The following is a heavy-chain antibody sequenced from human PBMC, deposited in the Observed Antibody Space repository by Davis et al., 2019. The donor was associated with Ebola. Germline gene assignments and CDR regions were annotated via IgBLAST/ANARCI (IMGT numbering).Heavy chain of an antibody. D-gene: IGHD2-2*01. V-gene: IGHV4-4*02. J-gene: IGHJ6*02. CDR3: ARSTYCSSTSCFIYYYYGMDV. CDR1: GGSISSSNW. Sequence: SETLSLTCAVSGGSISSSNWWSWVRQPPGKGLEWIGEIYHSGSTNYNPSLKSRVTISVDTSKNQFSLKLSSVTAADTAVYYCARSTYCSSTSCFIYYYYGMDVWGQGTTVTVSS. CDR2: IYHSGST.